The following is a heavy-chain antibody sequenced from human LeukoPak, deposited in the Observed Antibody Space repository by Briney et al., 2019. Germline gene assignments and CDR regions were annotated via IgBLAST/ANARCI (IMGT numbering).Heavy chain of an antibody. CDR1: GYTFTDYY. D-gene: IGHD2-2*01. V-gene: IGHV1-2*02. CDR2: INPNSGGT. J-gene: IGHJ5*02. CDR3: ARNGGGTSCYNFGFDP. Sequence: ASVKVYCKASGYTFTDYYVHWVRQPPGQGLEWMGWINPNSGGTNYAQKFQGRVTMTRDTSISTAYMELSRLRSDDTAVYYCARNGGGTSCYNFGFDPWGQGTLVTVSS.